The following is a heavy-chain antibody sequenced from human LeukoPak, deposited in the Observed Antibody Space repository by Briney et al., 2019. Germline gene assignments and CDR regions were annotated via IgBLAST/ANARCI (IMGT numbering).Heavy chain of an antibody. V-gene: IGHV3-21*01. D-gene: IGHD6-19*01. CDR3: ASSVAVAADVLNWFDP. J-gene: IGHJ5*02. Sequence: PGGSLRLSCAASGFTFSSYSMNWVRQAPGKGLEWVSSISSSSGYIYYADSVKGRFTISRDNAKNSLYLQMNRLRAEDTAVYYCASSVAVAADVLNWFDPWGQGTLVTVSS. CDR1: GFTFSSYS. CDR2: ISSSSGYI.